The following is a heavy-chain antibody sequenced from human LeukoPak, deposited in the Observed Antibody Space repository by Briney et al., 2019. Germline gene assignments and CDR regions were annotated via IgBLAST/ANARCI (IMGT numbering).Heavy chain of an antibody. CDR3: ARVQSWIQLWSRGGAFDI. D-gene: IGHD5-18*01. J-gene: IGHJ3*02. CDR2: INHSGST. CDR1: GGSFSGYY. Sequence: SETLSLTCAVYGGSFSGYYWSWIRQPPGKGLEWIGVINHSGSTNYNPSLKSRVTISVDTSKNQFSLKLSSVTAADTAVHYCARVQSWIQLWSRGGAFDIWGQGTMVAVSS. V-gene: IGHV4-34*01.